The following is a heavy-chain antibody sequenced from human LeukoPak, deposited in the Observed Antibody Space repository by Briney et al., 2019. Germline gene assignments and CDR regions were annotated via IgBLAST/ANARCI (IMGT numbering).Heavy chain of an antibody. Sequence: GGSLRLSCAASGFTFSSYWMHWVRQAPGKGLVWVSRISSDGNSTNYADSVKGRFTISRDNAKNTLYPQMNSLRAEDTAVYYCARVQYYGSGSYYNWFDPWGQGTLVTVSS. CDR2: ISSDGNST. CDR3: ARVQYYGSGSYYNWFDP. V-gene: IGHV3-74*01. CDR1: GFTFSSYW. D-gene: IGHD3-10*01. J-gene: IGHJ5*02.